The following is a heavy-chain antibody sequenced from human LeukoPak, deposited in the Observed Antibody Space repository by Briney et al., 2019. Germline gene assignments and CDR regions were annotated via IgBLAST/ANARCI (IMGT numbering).Heavy chain of an antibody. CDR3: ARHHSSSWSLLYYFDY. J-gene: IGHJ4*02. D-gene: IGHD6-13*01. V-gene: IGHV4-59*08. CDR1: GGSISSYY. CDR2: IYYSGST. Sequence: SETLSLTCTVSGGSISSYYWSWIRQPPGKGLEWIGYIYYSGSTNYNPSLKSRVTISVDTSKNQFSLELSSVTAADTAVYYCARHHSSSWSLLYYFDYWGQGTLVTVSS.